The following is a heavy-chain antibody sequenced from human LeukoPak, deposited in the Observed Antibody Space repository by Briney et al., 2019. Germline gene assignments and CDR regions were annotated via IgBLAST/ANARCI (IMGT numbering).Heavy chain of an antibody. J-gene: IGHJ5*02. D-gene: IGHD4-17*01. Sequence: PSETLSLTCTVSGGSISSYYWSWIRQPPGRGLEWIGYIYYSGSTNYNPSLKSRVTISVDTSKNQFSLKLSSVTAADTAVYYCARVRGDYGSVTWGQGTLVTVSS. V-gene: IGHV4-59*01. CDR3: ARVRGDYGSVT. CDR1: GGSISSYY. CDR2: IYYSGST.